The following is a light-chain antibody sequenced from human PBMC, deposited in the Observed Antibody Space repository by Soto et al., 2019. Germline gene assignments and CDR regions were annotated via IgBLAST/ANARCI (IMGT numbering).Light chain of an antibody. V-gene: IGKV3-20*01. CDR2: GAS. Sequence: EIVFTHSPVTLSFSPVERATLSCRASQSVSSNLAWYQQKLGQAPRLLIYGASSRATGIPDRSSGSGSGTDFTLTISRLEPEDFAVYYCQQYGSSPITFGQGTRLEI. CDR1: QSVSSN. J-gene: IGKJ5*01. CDR3: QQYGSSPIT.